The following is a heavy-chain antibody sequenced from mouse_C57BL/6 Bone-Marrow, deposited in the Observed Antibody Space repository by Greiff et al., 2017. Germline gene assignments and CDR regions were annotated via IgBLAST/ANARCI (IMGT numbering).Heavy chain of an antibody. CDR3: ANGRYSNYVFDY. CDR1: GYTFTGYW. CDR2: ILPGSGST. J-gene: IGHJ2*01. Sequence: QVQLQQSGAELMKPGASVKLSCKATGYTFTGYWIEWVKQRPGHGLEWIGEILPGSGSTNYNEKFKGKATFTADTSSNPAYMQLSSLTTEYSAIYYCANGRYSNYVFDYWGQGTTLTVSS. D-gene: IGHD2-5*01. V-gene: IGHV1-9*01.